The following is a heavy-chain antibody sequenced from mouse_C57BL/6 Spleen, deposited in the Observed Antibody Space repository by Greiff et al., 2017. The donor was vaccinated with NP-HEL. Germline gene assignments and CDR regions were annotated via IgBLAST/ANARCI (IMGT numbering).Heavy chain of an antibody. Sequence: QVQLQQPGAELVKPGASVKLSCKASGYTFTSYWMHWVKQRPGQGLEWIGMIHPNSGSTNYNEKFKSKATLTVDKSSSTAYMQLSSLTSEDSAVYYCARPLYDYDEGRYFDYWGQGTTLTVSS. V-gene: IGHV1-64*01. CDR3: ARPLYDYDEGRYFDY. J-gene: IGHJ2*01. CDR2: IHPNSGST. D-gene: IGHD2-4*01. CDR1: GYTFTSYW.